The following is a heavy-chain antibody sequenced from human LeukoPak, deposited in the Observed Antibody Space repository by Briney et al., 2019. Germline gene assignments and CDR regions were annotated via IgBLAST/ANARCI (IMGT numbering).Heavy chain of an antibody. CDR1: GGSFSGYY. CDR3: ARGERLGELNAFDI. V-gene: IGHV4-34*01. J-gene: IGHJ3*02. Sequence: SETLSLTCAVYGGSFSGYYWSWIRQPPGKGLEWIGEINHSGSTNYNPSLKSRVTISVDTSKNQFSLKLTSVTAADTAVYYCARGERLGELNAFDIWGQGTLVTVSS. CDR2: INHSGST. D-gene: IGHD3-10*01.